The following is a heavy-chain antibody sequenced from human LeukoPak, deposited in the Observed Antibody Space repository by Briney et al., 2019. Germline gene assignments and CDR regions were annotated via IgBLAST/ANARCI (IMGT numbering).Heavy chain of an antibody. CDR2: INHSGST. V-gene: IGHV4-34*01. J-gene: IGHJ4*02. Sequence: SETLSLTCAVYGGSFSGYYWSWIRQPPGKGLEWIGEINHSGSTNYNPSLKSRVTISVDTSKNQFPLKLSSVTAADTAVYYCARGSGYYGSGSYFRTPPRYWGQGTLVTVSS. CDR1: GGSFSGYY. D-gene: IGHD3-10*01. CDR3: ARGSGYYGSGSYFRTPPRY.